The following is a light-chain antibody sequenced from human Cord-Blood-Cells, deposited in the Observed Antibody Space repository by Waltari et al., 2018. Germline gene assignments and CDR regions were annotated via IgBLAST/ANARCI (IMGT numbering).Light chain of an antibody. CDR2: AAS. V-gene: IGKV1-39*01. Sequence: DLQMTQSPSSPSASGGDRITITCRASQSISSYLNWYQQKPGKAPKLLIYAASSLQSGVPSRFSGSGSGTDFTLTISSLQPEDIATYYCQQYDSTPFTFGPGTKVEIK. CDR1: QSISSY. CDR3: QQYDSTPFT. J-gene: IGKJ3*01.